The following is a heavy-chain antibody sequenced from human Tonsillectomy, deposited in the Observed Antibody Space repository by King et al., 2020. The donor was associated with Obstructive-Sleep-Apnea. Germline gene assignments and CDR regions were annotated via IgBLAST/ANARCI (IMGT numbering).Heavy chain of an antibody. V-gene: IGHV3-9*01. CDR1: GFTFDDYA. D-gene: IGHD3-16*01. J-gene: IGHJ3*02. CDR3: VKDRAGGVPDAFDI. CDR2: INWNSGYI. Sequence: VQLVESGGGLVQPGRSLRLSCATSGFTFDDYAMHWVRQAPGKGLEGGSGINWNSGYIGYADSVKGRFTISRGNAKNPLSLQMNSLRAGDTALYYCVKDRAGGVPDAFDIWGQGTMVTVSS.